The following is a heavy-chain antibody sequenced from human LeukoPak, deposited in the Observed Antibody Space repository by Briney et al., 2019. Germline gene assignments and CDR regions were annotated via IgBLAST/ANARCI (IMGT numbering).Heavy chain of an antibody. CDR3: ARPYYYDNDTDSRSLRY. CDR1: GYTFTGYY. J-gene: IGHJ4*02. Sequence: GASVKVSCKASGYTFTGYYMHWVRQAPGQGLEWMGIINPSGGSTSYAQKFQGRVTMTRDMSTSTVYMELSSLRSEDTAVYYCARPYYYDNDTDSRSLRYWGQGTLVTVSS. D-gene: IGHD3-22*01. V-gene: IGHV1-46*01. CDR2: INPSGGST.